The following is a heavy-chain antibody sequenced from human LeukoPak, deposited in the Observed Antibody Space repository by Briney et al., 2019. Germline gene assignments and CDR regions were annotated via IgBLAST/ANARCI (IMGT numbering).Heavy chain of an antibody. CDR2: ISYSGGTK. V-gene: IGHV3-23*01. CDR3: AKDTGQWPIRTFDF. Sequence: PGGSLRLSCAASGFTFSSYAMTWVRQAPGKGLEWVSGISYSGGTKYYADSVKGRFTISRDNSKNTLYLQTSSLRAEDTAVYYCAKDTGQWPIRTFDFWGQGTLVTVSS. D-gene: IGHD6-19*01. CDR1: GFTFSSYA. J-gene: IGHJ4*02.